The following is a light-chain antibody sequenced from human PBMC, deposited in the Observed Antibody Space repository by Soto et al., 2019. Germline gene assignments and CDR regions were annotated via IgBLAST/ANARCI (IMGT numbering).Light chain of an antibody. CDR1: SSDVGDYNY. Sequence: QSVLTQPASVSGSPGQSITISCTGTSSDVGDYNYVSWYQQHPGKAPKVMIYDVSNRPSGVSNRFSGSKSGNTASLTISGLQAEGEADYYCSSYTSSSTLGFGTGTKVTVL. J-gene: IGLJ1*01. CDR2: DVS. V-gene: IGLV2-14*01. CDR3: SSYTSSSTLG.